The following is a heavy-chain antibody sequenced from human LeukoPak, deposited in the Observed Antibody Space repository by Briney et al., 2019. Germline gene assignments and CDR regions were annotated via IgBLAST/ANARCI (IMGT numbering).Heavy chain of an antibody. J-gene: IGHJ4*02. D-gene: IGHD6-19*01. CDR3: AKGPSGSGWSGLDY. Sequence: GRSLRLSCAASGFTFDDYAMHWVRQAPGKGLEWVSGISWNSGSIGYADSVKGRFTISRDNAKNSLYLQMNSLRAEDMALYYCAKGPSGSGWSGLDYWGQGTLVTVSS. V-gene: IGHV3-9*03. CDR1: GFTFDDYA. CDR2: ISWNSGSI.